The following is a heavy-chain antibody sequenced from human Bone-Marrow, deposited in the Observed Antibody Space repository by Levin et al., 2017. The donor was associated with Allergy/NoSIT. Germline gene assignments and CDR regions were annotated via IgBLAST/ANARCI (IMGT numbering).Heavy chain of an antibody. CDR1: GGSISSSNW. Sequence: TSETLSLTCAVSGGSISSSNWWSWVRQPPGKGLEWIGEIYHSGSTNYNPSLKSRVTISVDKSKNQFSLKLSSVTAADTAVYYCARDIRFLEWLSPYYYYYMDVWGKGTTVTVSS. J-gene: IGHJ6*03. D-gene: IGHD3-3*01. CDR2: IYHSGST. CDR3: ARDIRFLEWLSPYYYYYMDV. V-gene: IGHV4-4*02.